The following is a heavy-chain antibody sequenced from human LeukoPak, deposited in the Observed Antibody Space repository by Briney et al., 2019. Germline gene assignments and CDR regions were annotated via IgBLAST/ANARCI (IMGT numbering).Heavy chain of an antibody. V-gene: IGHV3-66*01. CDR3: AREMATTSDY. J-gene: IGHJ4*02. D-gene: IGHD5-24*01. CDR2: IYSGGST. Sequence: GGSLRLSCAASGFTVSSNYMSWVRQAPGKGLEWVSVIYSGGSTYYADSVKGRFTISRDNSENTLYLQMNSLRAEDTAVYYCAREMATTSDYWGQGTLVTVSS. CDR1: GFTVSSNY.